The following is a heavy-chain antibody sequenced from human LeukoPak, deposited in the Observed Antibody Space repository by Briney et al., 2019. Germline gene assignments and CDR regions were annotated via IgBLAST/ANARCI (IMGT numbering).Heavy chain of an antibody. D-gene: IGHD2-2*01. CDR3: ARDSDIVVVPAAPFDP. CDR2: ISAYNGNT. CDR1: GYTFTSYG. V-gene: IGHV1-18*01. Sequence: GASVEVSCKASGYTFTSYGISWVRQAPGQGLEWMEWISAYNGNTNYAQKLQGRVTMTTDTSTSTAYMELRSLRSDDTAVYYCARDSDIVVVPAAPFDPWGQGTLVTVSS. J-gene: IGHJ5*02.